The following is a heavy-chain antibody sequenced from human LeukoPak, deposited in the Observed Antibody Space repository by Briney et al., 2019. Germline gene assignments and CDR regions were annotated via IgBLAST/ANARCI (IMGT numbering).Heavy chain of an antibody. D-gene: IGHD2-2*01. J-gene: IGHJ4*02. V-gene: IGHV1-18*01. CDR3: ARGYLSDIVVVPAAFDY. Sequence: PVASVKVSCTASGYTFTSYGISWVRQAPGQGLEWMGWISAYNGNTNYAQKLQGRVTMTTDTSTSTAYMELRSLRSDDTAVYYCARGYLSDIVVVPAAFDYWGQGTLVTVSS. CDR1: GYTFTSYG. CDR2: ISAYNGNT.